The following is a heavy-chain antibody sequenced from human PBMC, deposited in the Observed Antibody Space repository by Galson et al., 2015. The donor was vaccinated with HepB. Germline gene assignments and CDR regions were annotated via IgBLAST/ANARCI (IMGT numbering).Heavy chain of an antibody. CDR1: GYTFSSYS. Sequence: SVKVSCKASGYTFSSYSITWVRQAPGQGLEWMGWISAYDRDTEYAQNFQGRVTLTADTSTTTAYMELRSLRSDDTAVYFCARGALLLGVGSTQNNWFDPWGQRTLVTVSS. J-gene: IGHJ5*02. CDR2: ISAYDRDT. CDR3: ARGALLLGVGSTQNNWFDP. D-gene: IGHD2-15*01. V-gene: IGHV1-18*01.